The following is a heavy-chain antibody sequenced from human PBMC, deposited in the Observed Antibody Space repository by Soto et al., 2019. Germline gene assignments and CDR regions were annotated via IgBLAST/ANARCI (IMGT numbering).Heavy chain of an antibody. CDR3: ARGYSSRFYYYYGMDV. J-gene: IGHJ6*02. CDR1: GGSFSGYY. D-gene: IGHD6-13*01. CDR2: INHSGST. V-gene: IGHV4-34*01. Sequence: SETLSLTCAVYGGSFSGYYWSWIRQPPGKGLEWIGEINHSGSTNYNPSLKSRVTISVDTSKNQFSLKLSSVTAAGTAVYYCARGYSSRFYYYYGMDVWGQGTTVTVSS.